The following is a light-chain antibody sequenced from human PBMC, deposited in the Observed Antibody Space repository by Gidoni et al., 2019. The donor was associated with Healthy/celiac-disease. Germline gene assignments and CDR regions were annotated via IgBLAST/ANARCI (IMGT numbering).Light chain of an antibody. J-gene: IGKJ4*01. Sequence: DIQMTQSPSTLSASVGDRVTITCRATQSISSWLAWYQQKPGKAPKLLNYDASSLESGVPSRFSGSGSGTEFTLTISSLQPDDFATYYCQQYNSYSGLTFGGGTKVEIK. V-gene: IGKV1-5*01. CDR2: DAS. CDR3: QQYNSYSGLT. CDR1: QSISSW.